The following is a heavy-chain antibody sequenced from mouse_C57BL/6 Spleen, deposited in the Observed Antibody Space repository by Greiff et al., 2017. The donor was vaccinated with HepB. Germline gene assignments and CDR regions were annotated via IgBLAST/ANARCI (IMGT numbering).Heavy chain of an antibody. CDR3: TPITTVVADYYAMDY. CDR2: IDPETGGT. V-gene: IGHV1-15*01. D-gene: IGHD1-1*01. CDR1: GYTFTDYE. J-gene: IGHJ4*01. Sequence: QVHVKQSGAELVRPGASVTLSCKASGYTFTDYEMHWVKQTPVHGLEWIGAIDPETGGTAYNQKFKGKAILTADKSSSTAYMELRSLTSEDSAVYYCTPITTVVADYYAMDYWGQGTSVTVSS.